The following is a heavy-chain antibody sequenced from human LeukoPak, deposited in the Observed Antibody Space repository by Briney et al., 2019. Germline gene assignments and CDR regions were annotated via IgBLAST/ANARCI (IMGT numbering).Heavy chain of an antibody. V-gene: IGHV3-48*03. CDR2: ISTGGRTI. J-gene: IGHJ4*02. Sequence: PGGSLRLSCAASGFSFSAFEMNWVRQAPGKGLEWISHISTGGRTIYYADSVKGRFTISRDNAKNSLYLQMNNLRGGDTGVYYCARGSGYVLDYWTQGTLVTVSS. D-gene: IGHD2-15*01. CDR3: ARGSGYVLDY. CDR1: GFSFSAFE.